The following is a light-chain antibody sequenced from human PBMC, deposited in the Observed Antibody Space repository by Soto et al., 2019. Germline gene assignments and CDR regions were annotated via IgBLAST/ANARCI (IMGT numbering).Light chain of an antibody. Sequence: EILFTQSPATLSLSPRERGTLSCRASQRVSTYLAWYQQKAGQAPRLFIYDASNRATGIPARFSGSGSGTDFTLTISSLEPEDFAVYYCQQRSEWPITFGQGTRLEIK. CDR2: DAS. J-gene: IGKJ5*01. V-gene: IGKV3-11*01. CDR3: QQRSEWPIT. CDR1: QRVSTY.